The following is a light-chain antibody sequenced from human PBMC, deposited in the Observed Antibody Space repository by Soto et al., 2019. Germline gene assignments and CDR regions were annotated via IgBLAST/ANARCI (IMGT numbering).Light chain of an antibody. J-gene: IGKJ4*01. CDR1: QSLGKY. CDR3: QHRSNWPLT. CDR2: DVS. Sequence: EIVLTQSPVTLSLSPGDTATLSCRASQSLGKYLAWYQQKPGQAPRLLIYDVSNRASGIPARFSGSGSGTDFTLTVSSLEPEDFAVYYCQHRSNWPLTFGGGPKVEIK. V-gene: IGKV3-11*01.